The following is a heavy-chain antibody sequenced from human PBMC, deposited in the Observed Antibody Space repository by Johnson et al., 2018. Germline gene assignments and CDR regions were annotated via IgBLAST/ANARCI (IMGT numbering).Heavy chain of an antibody. CDR1: GYTFTSYD. Sequence: QVQLVESGAAVTKPGASVKVSCKASGYTFTSYDINWVRPATGPGLEWMGWRNPNSGNTGYAQKVQGRVTRTRNTAISPAYMEVRSLRSEATAVYYGARAGGALGGQYFQHWGQGTLVTVSS. D-gene: IGHD1-26*01. CDR2: RNPNSGNT. CDR3: ARAGGALGGQYFQH. V-gene: IGHV1-8*01. J-gene: IGHJ1*01.